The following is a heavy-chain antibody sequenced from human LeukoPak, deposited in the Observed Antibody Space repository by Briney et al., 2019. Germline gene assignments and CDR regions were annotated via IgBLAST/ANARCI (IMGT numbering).Heavy chain of an antibody. CDR1: GFTFRSSA. CDR3: AKGYYGSGSYGWFDY. V-gene: IGHV3-23*01. J-gene: IGHJ4*02. CDR2: ISGSGDRT. Sequence: GGSLRLSCAASGFTFRSSAMSWVRQAPGKGLDWVSTISGSGDRTYYADSVKGRFTIARDNSKNTLFLHMNSLRAEDTAVYSCAKGYYGSGSYGWFDYWGQGTLVTVSS. D-gene: IGHD3-10*01.